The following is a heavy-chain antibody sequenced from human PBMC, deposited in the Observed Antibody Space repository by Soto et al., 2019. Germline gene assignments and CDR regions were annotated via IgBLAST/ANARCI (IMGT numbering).Heavy chain of an antibody. CDR2: IKTKSDGETT. Sequence: PGGSLRLSCAASGFIFNNAWMNWVRQPPGKGLEWVGRIKTKSDGETTDYAAPVKGRFTISRDDSKNTLSLHMNSLKTEDTAVYYCTTGVWSAIIYYYYGMDVWGQGTTVTVSS. V-gene: IGHV3-15*07. CDR1: GFIFNNAW. D-gene: IGHD3-3*01. CDR3: TTGVWSAIIYYYYGMDV. J-gene: IGHJ6*02.